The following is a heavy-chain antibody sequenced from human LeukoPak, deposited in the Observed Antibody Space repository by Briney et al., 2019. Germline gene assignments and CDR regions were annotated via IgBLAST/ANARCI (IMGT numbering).Heavy chain of an antibody. Sequence: PSETLSLTCTVSGGSISSSRHYWGWIRHPPGKGLEWIGNILYSGSTNYNPSLKSRVTISVDTSKNQFSLKLSSVTAADTAEYYCVRRVAGSGYRDYWGQGTLVTVSS. D-gene: IGHD3-22*01. CDR1: GGSISSSRHY. V-gene: IGHV4-39*01. CDR2: ILYSGST. CDR3: VRRVAGSGYRDY. J-gene: IGHJ4*02.